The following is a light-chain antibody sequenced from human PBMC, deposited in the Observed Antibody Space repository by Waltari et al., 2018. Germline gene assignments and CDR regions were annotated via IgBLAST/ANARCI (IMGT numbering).Light chain of an antibody. J-gene: IGKJ2*01. V-gene: IGKV3-20*01. CDR1: QSLSRSR. Sequence: VLTQSPGTLSLSPGEGATLSCRASQSLSRSRLAWYQQKPGQAPRLLIYAASSRATGIPDRVSGSGSGTDFSLTISRVEPEDFAVYYCQQYGSSVMYTFGQGTKLEIQ. CDR2: AAS. CDR3: QQYGSSVMYT.